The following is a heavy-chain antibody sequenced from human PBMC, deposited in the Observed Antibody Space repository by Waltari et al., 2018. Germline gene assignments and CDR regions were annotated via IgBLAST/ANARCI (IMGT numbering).Heavy chain of an antibody. CDR3: AREYSSSSGKAFDI. CDR1: GGSFSTYY. Sequence: QVHLQESGPGLAKPSETLSLTCTVSGGSFSTYYWSWVRQPAGKGLEWLGRIYATGSTNYNPSLKSRVTMSVDTSKNQFSLTLSSVTAADTAVYYCAREYSSSSGKAFDIWGQGTMVTVSS. J-gene: IGHJ3*02. V-gene: IGHV4-4*07. CDR2: IYATGST. D-gene: IGHD6-6*01.